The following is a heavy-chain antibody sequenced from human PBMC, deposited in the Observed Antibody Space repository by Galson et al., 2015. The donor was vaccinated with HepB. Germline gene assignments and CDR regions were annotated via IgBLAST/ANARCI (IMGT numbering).Heavy chain of an antibody. Sequence: QVQLQESGPGLVKPSQTLSLTCTVSGGSISSGSYYWSWMRQAAGKGLEWIGRLYTNGNTHYNPSLNSRVIMSADTSKNQFFLNLSSVAAADTAVYYCTREFHYSYHSSGDYSDYWGQGILVTVSS. CDR1: GGSISSGSYY. CDR2: LYTNGNT. D-gene: IGHD3-22*01. V-gene: IGHV4-61*02. J-gene: IGHJ4*02. CDR3: TREFHYSYHSSGDYSDY.